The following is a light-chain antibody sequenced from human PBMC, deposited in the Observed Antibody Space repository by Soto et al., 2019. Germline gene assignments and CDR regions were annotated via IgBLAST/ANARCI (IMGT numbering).Light chain of an antibody. CDR1: QSVGRN. CDR2: SVS. Sequence: EIVMTQSPATLSVSPGWRATLSCRASQSVGRNLAWYQQKPGQAPRLLMYSVSTRATGIPARFSGSGSGTEFTLTISSLQSEDFAVYYCQQYYTWPPYTFGQGTKLEIK. V-gene: IGKV3-15*01. J-gene: IGKJ2*01. CDR3: QQYYTWPPYT.